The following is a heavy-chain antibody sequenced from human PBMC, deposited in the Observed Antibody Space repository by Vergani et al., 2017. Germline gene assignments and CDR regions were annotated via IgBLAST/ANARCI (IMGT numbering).Heavy chain of an antibody. J-gene: IGHJ6*03. Sequence: QVQLAESGGGRVQPGRSLRLSCAASGFSFSSHAIHWVRPAPGKGLGWVAVISNDGSKKYYADSVKGRFTISRDNSKITLALQMNSLRTQDTAVYYCAKAGSVTSASLQDNFYIDGWDEGITVTVS. D-gene: IGHD3-10*01. CDR1: GFSFSSHA. CDR3: AKAGSVTSASLQDNFYIDG. CDR2: ISNDGSKK. V-gene: IGHV3-30*18.